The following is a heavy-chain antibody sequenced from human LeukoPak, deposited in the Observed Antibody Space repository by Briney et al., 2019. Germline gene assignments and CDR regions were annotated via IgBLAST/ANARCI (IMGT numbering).Heavy chain of an antibody. J-gene: IGHJ3*01. Sequence: SETLSLTCTVSGGSMTSSTYYWGWIRQPPGEGLEWIGSIYYNGRTYYNPSLKSRVIMSVDTSKNQFSLNLNSVTAADTAVYYCARPRIVGAIDAFDVWGQGTVVSVSS. CDR2: IYYNGRT. D-gene: IGHD1-26*01. CDR1: GGSMTSSTYY. V-gene: IGHV4-39*01. CDR3: ARPRIVGAIDAFDV.